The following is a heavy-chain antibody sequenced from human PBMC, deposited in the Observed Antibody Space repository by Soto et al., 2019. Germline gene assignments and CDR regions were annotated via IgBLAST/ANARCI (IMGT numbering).Heavy chain of an antibody. D-gene: IGHD6-13*01. Sequence: QVQLQESGPGLVKPSETLSLTCTVSGGSISSYYWSWIRQPPGKGLEWIGHIYYSGSTNYNPSLQSRVTISVDTSKNQFSLKLSSVTAADTAVYYCARRYSSSFDFWGQGTLVTVSS. CDR1: GGSISSYY. J-gene: IGHJ4*02. CDR3: ARRYSSSFDF. V-gene: IGHV4-59*08. CDR2: IYYSGST.